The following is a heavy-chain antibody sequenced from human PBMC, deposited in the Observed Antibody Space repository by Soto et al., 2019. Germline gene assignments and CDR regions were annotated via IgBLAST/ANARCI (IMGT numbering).Heavy chain of an antibody. V-gene: IGHV1-8*02. J-gene: IGHJ6*02. CDR2: INPNSGNT. Sequence: ASVKVSCKASGYTFTSYYMHWVRQAPGQGLEWMGIINPNSGNTGYAQKFQGRVTMTRNTSISTAYMELSSLRSEDTAVYYCARAGRMYYYYGMDVWGQGTTVTVSS. CDR1: GYTFTSYY. CDR3: ARAGRMYYYYGMDV.